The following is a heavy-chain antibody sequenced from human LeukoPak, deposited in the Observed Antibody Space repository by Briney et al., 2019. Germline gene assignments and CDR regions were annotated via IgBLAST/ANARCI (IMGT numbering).Heavy chain of an antibody. CDR3: ARDVSYYGSGSYSGSDY. Sequence: GASVKVSCKASGYTFPTYYMHWVRQAPGQGLEWMGMINPSGGSTTYAQKFQGRVTMTRDTSTSTVYMELSSLRFEDTAVYYCARDVSYYGSGSYSGSDYWGQGTLVTVSS. J-gene: IGHJ4*02. CDR1: GYTFPTYY. D-gene: IGHD3-10*01. CDR2: INPSGGST. V-gene: IGHV1-46*01.